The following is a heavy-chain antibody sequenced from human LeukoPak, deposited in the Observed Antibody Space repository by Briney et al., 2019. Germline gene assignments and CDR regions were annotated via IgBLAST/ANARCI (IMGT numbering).Heavy chain of an antibody. J-gene: IGHJ4*02. CDR2: IYTGGTT. V-gene: IGHV3-53*01. CDR1: GFTVSNNH. CDR3: AGDREDGYNYYDY. Sequence: PGGSLRLSCAASGFTVSNNHMSWVRQAPGKGLEWVSVIYTGGTTYYADSVKGRFTISRDNSKNTLSLQMNSLRAEDTAVYYCAGDREDGYNYYDYWGQGTLVTVSS. D-gene: IGHD5-24*01.